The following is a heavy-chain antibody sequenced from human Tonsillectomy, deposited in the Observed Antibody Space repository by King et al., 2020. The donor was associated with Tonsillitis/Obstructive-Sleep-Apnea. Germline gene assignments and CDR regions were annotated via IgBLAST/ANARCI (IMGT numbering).Heavy chain of an antibody. CDR3: ARHNGPLLAMALTYYYYYYMDV. CDR1: GYSFTSYW. V-gene: IGHV5-10-1*01. D-gene: IGHD5-18*01. CDR2: IDPSDSYT. J-gene: IGHJ6*03. Sequence: VQLVESGAEVKKPGESLRISCKGSGYSFTSYWISWVRQMPGKGLEWMGRIDPSDSYTNYSPSFQGHVTISADKSISTAYLQWSSLKASDTAMYYCARHNGPLLAMALTYYYYYYMDVWGKGTTVTVSS.